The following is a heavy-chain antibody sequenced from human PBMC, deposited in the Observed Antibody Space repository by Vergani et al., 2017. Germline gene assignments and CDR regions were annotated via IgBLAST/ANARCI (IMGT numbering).Heavy chain of an antibody. J-gene: IGHJ4*02. CDR2: IYSGGSST. Sequence: EVQLLESGGGLVQPGGSLRLSCAASGFTFSSYAMSWVRQAPGKGLEWVSVIYSGGSSTYYADSAKGRFTISRDNSKNTLYLQMNSLRAEDTAVYYCANSVPSDYWGQGTLVTVSS. V-gene: IGHV3-23*03. CDR1: GFTFSSYA. D-gene: IGHD1-1*01. CDR3: ANSVPSDY.